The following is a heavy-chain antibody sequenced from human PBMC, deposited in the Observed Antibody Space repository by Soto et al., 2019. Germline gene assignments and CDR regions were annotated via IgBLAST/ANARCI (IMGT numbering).Heavy chain of an antibody. CDR2: IYYSGST. V-gene: IGHV4-31*03. D-gene: IGHD2-2*01. CDR1: GGSISSGGYY. CDR3: ARGVDIVVVPAAAYFDY. J-gene: IGHJ4*02. Sequence: SETLSLTCTVSGGSISSGGYYWSWIRQHPGKGLEWIGYIYYSGSTYYNPSLKSRVTISVDTSKNQFSLKLSSVTAADTAVYYCARGVDIVVVPAAAYFDYWGQGTLVTVSS.